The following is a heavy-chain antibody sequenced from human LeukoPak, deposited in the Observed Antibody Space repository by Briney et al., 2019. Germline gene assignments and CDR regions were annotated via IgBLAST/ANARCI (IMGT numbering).Heavy chain of an antibody. CDR2: IIPIFGTA. CDR3: AREDNTAMVYF. Sequence: SVKVSCKASGGTFSSYAISWVRQAPRQGLEWMGGIIPIFGTANYAQKFQGRVTITADESTSTAYMELSSLRSEDTAVYYCAREDNTAMVYFWGQGTLVTVSS. J-gene: IGHJ4*02. D-gene: IGHD5-18*01. CDR1: GGTFSSYA. V-gene: IGHV1-69*13.